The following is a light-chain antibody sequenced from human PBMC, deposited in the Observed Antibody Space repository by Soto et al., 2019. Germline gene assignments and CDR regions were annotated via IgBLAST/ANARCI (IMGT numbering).Light chain of an antibody. J-gene: IGLJ2*01. V-gene: IGLV2-14*01. CDR3: SSYTTNKTLV. CDR2: EVS. Sequence: QSALTQPASVSGSPGQSITISCTGTSSDVGAHNFVSWYQQHPGKAPKLMFYEVSNRPPGLSDRFSASKSGTTAFLTISGLQAEDEADYFCSSYTTNKTLVFGGGTKLTVL. CDR1: SSDVGAHNF.